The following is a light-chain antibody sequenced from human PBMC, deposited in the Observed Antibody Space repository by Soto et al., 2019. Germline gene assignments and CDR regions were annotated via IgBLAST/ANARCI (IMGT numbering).Light chain of an antibody. CDR1: QSIRSW. Sequence: DIQMTQSPSTLSASVGDRVTNTCRASQSIRSWMAWYQQKAGKAPKLLIYKASSLESGVPSRFSGSGSGTEFTLTISSLQPDDFATYYCQQYHSYWTFGQGTKVDIK. CDR2: KAS. CDR3: QQYHSYWT. V-gene: IGKV1-5*03. J-gene: IGKJ1*01.